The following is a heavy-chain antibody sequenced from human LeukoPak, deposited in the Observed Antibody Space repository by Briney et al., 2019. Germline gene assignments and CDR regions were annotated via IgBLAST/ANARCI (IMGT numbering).Heavy chain of an antibody. J-gene: IGHJ4*02. CDR1: GFTVSSNY. V-gene: IGHV3-53*01. D-gene: IGHD6-13*01. CDR3: AKPYSSSWYSYFDY. Sequence: GGSLRLSCAASGFTVSSNYMSWVRQAPGKGLEWVSVIYSGGSTYYADSVKGRFTISRDNSKNTLYLQMNSLRAEDTAVYYCAKPYSSSWYSYFDYWGQGTLVTVSS. CDR2: IYSGGST.